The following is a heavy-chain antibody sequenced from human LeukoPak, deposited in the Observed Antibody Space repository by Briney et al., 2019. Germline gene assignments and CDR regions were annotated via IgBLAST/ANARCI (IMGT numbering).Heavy chain of an antibody. CDR2: MNPNSGNT. CDR3: ARAKGYSSSWYDY. J-gene: IGHJ4*02. V-gene: IGHV1-2*02. CDR1: GYTFTGYY. Sequence: ASVKVSCKASGYTFTGYYMHWVRQATGQGLEWMGWMNPNSGNTGYAQKFQGRVTMTRNTSISTAYMELSRLRSDDTAVYYCARAKGYSSSWYDYWGQGTLVTVSS. D-gene: IGHD6-13*01.